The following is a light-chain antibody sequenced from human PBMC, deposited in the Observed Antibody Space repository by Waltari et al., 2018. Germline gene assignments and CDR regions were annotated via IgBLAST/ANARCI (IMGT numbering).Light chain of an antibody. J-gene: IGLJ2*01. Sequence: QSALTQPRPVSGSPGQTVTLSCTVNRRDIGAFDFVSWYQQYPGQAPKLMIYVVNKRPPGVPDRFAASKSGNTASLTISVLLNEDEADYYCCSYAGADTSVLFGGGTTVTVL. V-gene: IGLV2-11*02. CDR3: CSYAGADTSVL. CDR2: VVN. CDR1: RRDIGAFDF.